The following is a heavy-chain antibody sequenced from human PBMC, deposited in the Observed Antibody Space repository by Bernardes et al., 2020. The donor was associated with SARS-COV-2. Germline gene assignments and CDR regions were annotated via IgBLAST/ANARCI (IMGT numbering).Heavy chain of an antibody. V-gene: IGHV4-39*01. D-gene: IGHD3-22*01. CDR3: ARGHSSGNYNDTFDI. J-gene: IGHJ3*02. CDR2: IYYSGRT. CDR1: GGSISNSNYY. Sequence: SEALSLTCIVSGGSISNSNYYWGWLLQPPGKGLEWIGIIYYSGRTYHTPSLRSRVIMSIDTPKNQFSLKLSSVAAADTAVYYCARGHSSGNYNDTFDIWGQGTMVTVSS.